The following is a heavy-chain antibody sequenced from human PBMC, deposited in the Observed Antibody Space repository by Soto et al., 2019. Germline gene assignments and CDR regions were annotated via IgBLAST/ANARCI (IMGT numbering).Heavy chain of an antibody. Sequence: EVQLVESGGDLVQPGGSLRLSCAASGFTFSHYWMTWVRQAPGKGLEWVANIKKDGSQKNYVDSVKGRFTVSRDNAKNSLYLQMNSRRAEDTAMYYCARSGSEVDYWGQGTVVIVSS. J-gene: IGHJ4*02. CDR1: GFTFSHYW. CDR2: IKKDGSQK. V-gene: IGHV3-7*01. D-gene: IGHD3-10*01. CDR3: ARSGSEVDY.